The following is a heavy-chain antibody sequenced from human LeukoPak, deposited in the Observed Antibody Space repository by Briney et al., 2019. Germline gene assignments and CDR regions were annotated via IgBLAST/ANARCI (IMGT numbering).Heavy chain of an antibody. CDR3: ATGTHYDLLPF. Sequence: ASAKVSCMVSGYSITELSTHWVRQAPGKGLEWMGGFDPGSGEIIYEQKFQDRVTMTEDTSTDTAYMELSSLRSEDTALYYCATGTHYDLLPFWGQGTLVTVSS. V-gene: IGHV1-24*01. CDR2: FDPGSGEI. J-gene: IGHJ4*02. CDR1: GYSITELS. D-gene: IGHD3-9*01.